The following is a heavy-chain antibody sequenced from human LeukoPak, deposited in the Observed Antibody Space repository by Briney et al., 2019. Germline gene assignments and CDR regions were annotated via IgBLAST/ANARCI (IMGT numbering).Heavy chain of an antibody. CDR2: INHSGST. Sequence: SETLSLTCAVYGGSFSGYYWSWIRQPPGKGLEWIGEINHSGSTNYNPSLKSRVTMSVDTSKNQFSLKLSSVTAADTAVYYCARAWYYYDSSGFAFDIWGQGTMVTVSS. V-gene: IGHV4-34*01. CDR1: GGSFSGYY. D-gene: IGHD3-22*01. J-gene: IGHJ3*02. CDR3: ARAWYYYDSSGFAFDI.